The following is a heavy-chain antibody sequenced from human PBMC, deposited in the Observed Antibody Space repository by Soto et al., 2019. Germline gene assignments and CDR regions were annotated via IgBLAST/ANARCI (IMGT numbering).Heavy chain of an antibody. V-gene: IGHV3-30*18. J-gene: IGHJ4*02. Sequence: PGGSLRLSCAASGFTFSSYGMHWVRQAPGKGLEWVAVISYDGSSEYYGDSVKGRFTISRDNAKNTLYLHMNSLRAEDTAVYFCAKGTEYGVVLMSNFDYWGQGTLVTVSS. CDR1: GFTFSSYG. D-gene: IGHD3-3*01. CDR2: ISYDGSSE. CDR3: AKGTEYGVVLMSNFDY.